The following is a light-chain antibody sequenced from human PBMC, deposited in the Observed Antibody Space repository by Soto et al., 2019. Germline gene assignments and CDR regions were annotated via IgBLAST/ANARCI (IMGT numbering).Light chain of an antibody. V-gene: IGKV3-11*01. CDR2: DAS. Sequence: EIVLTQSPATPSLSPGERATLSCRASQSVSSYLAWYQQKPGQAPRLLIYDASNRATGIPARFSGSGSGTDFTLTISSLEPEDFAVYYCQQRSNWHTFGQGTKLEIK. CDR1: QSVSSY. CDR3: QQRSNWHT. J-gene: IGKJ2*01.